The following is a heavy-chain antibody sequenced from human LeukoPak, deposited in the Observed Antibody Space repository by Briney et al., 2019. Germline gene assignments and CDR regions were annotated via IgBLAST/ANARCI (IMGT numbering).Heavy chain of an antibody. D-gene: IGHD3-16*01. CDR1: GYTLTELS. CDR3: ARDSISFYGTDAFDI. CDR2: FDPEDGET. V-gene: IGHV1-24*01. J-gene: IGHJ3*02. Sequence: ASVKVSCKVSGYTLTELSMHWVRQAPGKGLEWMGGFDPEDGETIYAQKLQGRVTMTTDTSTSTAYMELRSLRSDDTAVYYCARDSISFYGTDAFDIWGQGTMVTVSS.